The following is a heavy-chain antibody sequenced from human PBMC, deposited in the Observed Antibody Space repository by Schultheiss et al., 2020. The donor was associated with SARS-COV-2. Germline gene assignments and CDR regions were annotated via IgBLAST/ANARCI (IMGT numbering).Heavy chain of an antibody. CDR1: GYTFTSYY. Sequence: ASVKVSCKASGYTFTSYYMHWVRQAPGQGLEWMGWISAYNGNTNYAQQFQGRVTMTTDTSTSTAYMELRSLRSDDTAVYYCARVSSSSWDFDYWGQGTLVTVSS. V-gene: IGHV1-18*04. J-gene: IGHJ4*02. CDR3: ARVSSSSWDFDY. D-gene: IGHD6-13*01. CDR2: ISAYNGNT.